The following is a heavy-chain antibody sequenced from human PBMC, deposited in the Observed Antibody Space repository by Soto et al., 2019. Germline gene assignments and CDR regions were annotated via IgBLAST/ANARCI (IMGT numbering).Heavy chain of an antibody. CDR2: LSGGGETT. CDR1: GFSYNNYA. D-gene: IGHD6-6*01. CDR3: AKSSQHLTHEVPYYSFYGMDA. Sequence: EVQLLESGGGLVLPGESLRLSCAASGFSYNNYAMNWVRQAPGKGLEWVSSLSGGGETTYYADSVAGRFTISRDNSRNTLFLKMSSLSADDTAIYYGAKSSQHLTHEVPYYSFYGMDAWGQGTTVIVSS. J-gene: IGHJ6*02. V-gene: IGHV3-23*01.